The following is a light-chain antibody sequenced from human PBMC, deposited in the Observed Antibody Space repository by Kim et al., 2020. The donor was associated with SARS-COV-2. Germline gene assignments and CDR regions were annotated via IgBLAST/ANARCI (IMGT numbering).Light chain of an antibody. CDR1: QSINSN. J-gene: IGKJ1*01. CDR3: QQYNNWPPT. Sequence: VSPGERATFSCRASQSINSNLAWYQQKPGQAPRLLIYVASTRATGIPARFSGSGSGTDFTLTISSLEAEDFAVYYCQQYNNWPPTFGQGTKVDIK. V-gene: IGKV3D-15*01. CDR2: VAS.